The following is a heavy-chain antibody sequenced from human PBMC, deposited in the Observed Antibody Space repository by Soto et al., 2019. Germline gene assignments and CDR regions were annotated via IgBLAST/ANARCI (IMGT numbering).Heavy chain of an antibody. Sequence: EVQLLESGGGLVQPGASLRLSCAASGFTFSYYWMHWVRQAPGMGLVWVSRIHSDGSSTNYADSVKGRFTISRDNARNTLYLQVNSLRGEDTAVYYCARGDRGAFDLWGQGTVLTVSS. J-gene: IGHJ3*01. CDR3: ARGDRGAFDL. V-gene: IGHV3-74*01. CDR1: GFTFSYYW. D-gene: IGHD1-26*01. CDR2: IHSDGSST.